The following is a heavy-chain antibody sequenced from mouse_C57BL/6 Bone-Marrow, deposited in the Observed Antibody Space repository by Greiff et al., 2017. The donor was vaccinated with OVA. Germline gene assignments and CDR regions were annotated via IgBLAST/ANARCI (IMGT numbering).Heavy chain of an antibody. CDR3: ARESLYSYGSSYWYFDV. J-gene: IGHJ1*03. Sequence: QVQLQQSGAELVKPGASVKISCKASGYAFSSYWMNWVKQRPGKGLEWIGQIYPGDGDTNYNGKFKGKATLTADKSSSSAYMQLSSLTSAYSAVYFCARESLYSYGSSYWYFDVWRTGTTVTVSS. CDR2: IYPGDGDT. V-gene: IGHV1-80*01. CDR1: GYAFSSYW. D-gene: IGHD1-1*01.